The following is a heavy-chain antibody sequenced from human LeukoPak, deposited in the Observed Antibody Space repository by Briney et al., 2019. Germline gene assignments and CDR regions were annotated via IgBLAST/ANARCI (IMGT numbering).Heavy chain of an antibody. CDR1: GFTFSSYA. CDR3: ARGRYNSGWTYFDY. D-gene: IGHD6-19*01. J-gene: IGHJ4*02. Sequence: GGSLRLSCAASGFTFSSYAMHWVRQAPGKGLEWVAVISYDGSNKYYADSVKGRFTISRDNSKNTLYLQMNSLRAEDTAVYYCARGRYNSGWTYFDYWGQGTLVTVSS. V-gene: IGHV3-30-3*01. CDR2: ISYDGSNK.